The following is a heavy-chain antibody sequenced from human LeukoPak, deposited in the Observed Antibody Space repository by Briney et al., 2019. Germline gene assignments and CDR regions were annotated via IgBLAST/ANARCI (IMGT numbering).Heavy chain of an antibody. CDR1: GYTFTGYY. V-gene: IGHV1-2*02. Sequence: ASVKVSCKASGYTFTGYYMHWVRQAPGQGLEWMGWINPNSGGTNYAQKFQGRVTMTRDTSISTAYMELSRLRSDDTAVYYCARVDDSSGYDAFDIWGQGTMVTVSS. D-gene: IGHD3-22*01. CDR3: ARVDDSSGYDAFDI. CDR2: INPNSGGT. J-gene: IGHJ3*02.